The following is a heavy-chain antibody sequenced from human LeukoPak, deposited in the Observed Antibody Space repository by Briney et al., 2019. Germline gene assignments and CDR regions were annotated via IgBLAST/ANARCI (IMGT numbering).Heavy chain of an antibody. J-gene: IGHJ5*02. CDR1: GYTFTAYY. V-gene: IGHV1-2*06. Sequence: ASVKVSCKASGYTFTAYYIHWVRQAPGQGLEWMGRINPKNGDTNFAQKFHDRVTMTSDTPMSAAYMVISRLTYDDTAVYYCGRGIQSFNPWGQGTLVTVSS. CDR2: INPKNGDT. CDR3: GRGIQSFNP.